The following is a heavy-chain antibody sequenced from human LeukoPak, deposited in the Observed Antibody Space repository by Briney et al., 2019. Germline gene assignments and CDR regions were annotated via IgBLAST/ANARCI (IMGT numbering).Heavy chain of an antibody. Sequence: GGSLRLSCAASGFTFSSYSMNWVRQAPGKGLEWVAVISYDGSNKYYADSVKGRFTISRDNSKNTLYLQMNSLRAGDTAVYYCARVSDEDGYFDYWGQGTLVTVSS. CDR3: ARVSDEDGYFDY. J-gene: IGHJ4*02. CDR1: GFTFSSYS. D-gene: IGHD3-3*02. CDR2: ISYDGSNK. V-gene: IGHV3-30*03.